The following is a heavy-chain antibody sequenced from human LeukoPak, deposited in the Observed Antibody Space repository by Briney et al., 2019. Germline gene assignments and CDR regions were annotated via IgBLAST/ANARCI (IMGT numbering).Heavy chain of an antibody. CDR1: GGSFSGYY. J-gene: IGHJ5*02. V-gene: IGHV4-34*01. CDR3: ARLTVAGGWFDP. Sequence: KPSETLSLTCAVYGGSFSGYYWSWIRQPPGKGLEWIGEISHSGSTNYNPSLKSRVTISVDTSKNQFSLKLSSVTAADTAVYYCARLTVAGGWFDPWGQGTLVTVSS. CDR2: ISHSGST. D-gene: IGHD6-19*01.